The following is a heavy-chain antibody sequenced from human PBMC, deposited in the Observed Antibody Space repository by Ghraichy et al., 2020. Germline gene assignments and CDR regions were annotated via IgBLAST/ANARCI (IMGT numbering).Heavy chain of an antibody. CDR2: LSSSGRT. Sequence: GESLNISCAASGFTVSNYAMSWVRQAPGKGLEWVSSLSSSGRTYYANSVKGRFTVSRDDSKNMFFLQMNSLRAEDTAMYFCAKAVWYGEGGTDYWGQGTLVTVSS. CDR3: AKAVWYGEGGTDY. CDR1: GFTVSNYA. V-gene: IGHV3-23*01. D-gene: IGHD3-10*01. J-gene: IGHJ4*02.